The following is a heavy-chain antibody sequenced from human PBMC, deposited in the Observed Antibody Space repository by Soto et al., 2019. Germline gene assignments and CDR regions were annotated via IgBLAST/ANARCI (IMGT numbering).Heavy chain of an antibody. D-gene: IGHD3-16*02. V-gene: IGHV3-11*01. J-gene: IGHJ4*02. CDR3: ATAVYDYIWGSYRFDY. CDR2: ISSSGSTI. Sequence: QVQLVESGGGLVKPGGSLRLSCAASGFTFSDYYMSWIRQAPGKGLEWVSYISSSGSTIYYADSVNGRFTISRDNAKNSLYLQMNSLRAEDTAVYYCATAVYDYIWGSYRFDYWGQGTLVTVSS. CDR1: GFTFSDYY.